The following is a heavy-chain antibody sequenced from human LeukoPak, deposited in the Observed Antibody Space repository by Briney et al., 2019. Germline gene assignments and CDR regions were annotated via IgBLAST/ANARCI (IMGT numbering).Heavy chain of an antibody. CDR3: AKGRLAATLMGFDAFDI. CDR1: GFTFSSYG. D-gene: IGHD2-15*01. CDR2: IWYDGSNK. J-gene: IGHJ3*02. V-gene: IGHV3-33*06. Sequence: GRSLRLSCAASGFTFSSYGMHWVRQAPGKELEWVAVIWYDGSNKYYADSVKGRFTISRDNSKNTPYLQMNSLRAEDTAVYYCAKGRLAATLMGFDAFDIWGQGTMVTVSS.